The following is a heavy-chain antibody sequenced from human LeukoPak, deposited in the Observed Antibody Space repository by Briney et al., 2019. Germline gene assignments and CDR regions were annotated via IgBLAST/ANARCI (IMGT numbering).Heavy chain of an antibody. J-gene: IGHJ4*02. D-gene: IGHD4-17*01. CDR3: ARFDYADYLAFDY. CDR2: ISSTSTYI. V-gene: IGHV3-21*01. CDR1: GFPLSRFT. Sequence: GGPLRLSCAASGFPLSRFTMNWARQAPGKGREWASPISSTSTYILYADSVKGRFPISRHNAKNSLYLQMNSLRAEDTTVYYCARFDYADYLAFDYWGQGTLVTVSS.